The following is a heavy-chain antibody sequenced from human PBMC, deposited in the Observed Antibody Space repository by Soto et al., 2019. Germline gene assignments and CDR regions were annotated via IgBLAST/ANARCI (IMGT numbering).Heavy chain of an antibody. V-gene: IGHV4-39*01. CDR2: IYSSGKT. Sequence: PSETLSLTCSVSGGSITSGSYYWGWIRQPPGKGLEWIGNIYSSGKTYYSASLKSRLTISVDTSKDSFSLTLASVTAADTAVYYCARARGLFSFEKWGNGTLVPVSS. CDR1: GGSITSGSYY. J-gene: IGHJ4*01. CDR3: ARARGLFSFEK. D-gene: IGHD3-10*01.